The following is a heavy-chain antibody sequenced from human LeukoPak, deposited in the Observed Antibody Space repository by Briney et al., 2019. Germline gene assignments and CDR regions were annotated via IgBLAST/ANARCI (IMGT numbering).Heavy chain of an antibody. CDR2: IKPKTDGETT. J-gene: IGHJ4*02. CDR1: GFTFSSYT. D-gene: IGHD2-21*01. V-gene: IGHV3-15*07. Sequence: GGSLRLSCAASGFTFSSYTMHWIRQAPGKGLEWVGRIKPKTDGETTEYAAPVKGRFSISRDDSKNMLYLQMNSLKTEDTAIYYCITPLPYSAQGGQGTPVTVSS. CDR3: ITPLPYSAQ.